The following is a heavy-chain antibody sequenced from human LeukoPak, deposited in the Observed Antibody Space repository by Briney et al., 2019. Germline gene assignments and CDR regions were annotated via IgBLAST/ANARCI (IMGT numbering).Heavy chain of an antibody. Sequence: PGGSLRLSCAASGFTFNNAWMNWVRQAPGKGLEWVGRIASKSDGGTTDYAAPVKGRFTISRDDSKNTLSPQMNSLKTEDTAVYYCTTAPAIVATVGMDVWGQGTTVTVSS. J-gene: IGHJ6*02. CDR2: IASKSDGGTT. D-gene: IGHD5-12*01. V-gene: IGHV3-15*04. CDR1: GFTFNNAW. CDR3: TTAPAIVATVGMDV.